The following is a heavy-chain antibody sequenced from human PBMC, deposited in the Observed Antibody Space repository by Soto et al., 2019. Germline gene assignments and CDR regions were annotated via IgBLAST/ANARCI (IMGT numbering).Heavy chain of an antibody. V-gene: IGHV1-3*01. D-gene: IGHD1-1*01. CDR1: GYIFTNLA. CDR3: SRDLDAYNSTGY. Sequence: QVQLVQSGADVKRPGASVKVSCKASGYIFTNLAIHWVRQAPGQRLEWMGWINPGNGKTKYSQSFQGRVTITRDTSASTAYMELSSLRSEDTAVYFCSRDLDAYNSTGYWGQGTLVTVSS. J-gene: IGHJ4*02. CDR2: INPGNGKT.